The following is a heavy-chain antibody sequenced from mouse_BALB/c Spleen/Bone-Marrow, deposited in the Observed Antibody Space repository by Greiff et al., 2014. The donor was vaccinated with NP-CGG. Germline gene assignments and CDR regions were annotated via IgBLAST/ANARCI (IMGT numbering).Heavy chain of an antibody. J-gene: IGHJ4*01. CDR3: TRREYGNYGYAMDY. D-gene: IGHD2-10*02. Sequence: EVKLQESGPELVKPGASVKISCKASGYTFTDYNMHWVKQSHGKSLEWIGYIYPYSGGTGYNQKFQSKATLAVDNSSSTAYMGLRSLTSEDSAVYYCTRREYGNYGYAMDYWGQGTSVTVSS. CDR1: GYTFTDYN. CDR2: IYPYSGGT. V-gene: IGHV1S29*02.